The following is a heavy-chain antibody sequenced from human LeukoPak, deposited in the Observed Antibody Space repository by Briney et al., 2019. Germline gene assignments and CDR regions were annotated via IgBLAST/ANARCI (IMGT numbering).Heavy chain of an antibody. V-gene: IGHV3-30*04. CDR1: GFTFSSYA. Sequence: PGGSLRLSCAASGFTFSSYAMHWVRQAPGKGLEWVAVISYDGSNKYYADSVKGRFTISRDNSKNTLYLQMNSLRAEDTAVYYCARDVSFNYFDYWGQGTLVTVSS. CDR2: ISYDGSNK. CDR3: ARDVSFNYFDY. J-gene: IGHJ4*02.